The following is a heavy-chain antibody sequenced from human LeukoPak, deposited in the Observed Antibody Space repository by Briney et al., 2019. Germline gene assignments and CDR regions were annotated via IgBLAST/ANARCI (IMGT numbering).Heavy chain of an antibody. Sequence: SETLSLICVVSGDSVSISSYYWIWIRQSPGKGLEWIGSIYYRGTTYYNPSLKSRATISVDTSKQQFSLKLSSVTAVDTAVYYCARQGSSTIGYYLDYWGQGTQVTVSS. J-gene: IGHJ4*02. CDR2: IYYRGTT. V-gene: IGHV4-39*01. CDR1: GDSVSISSYY. CDR3: ARQGSSTIGYYLDY. D-gene: IGHD3-10*01.